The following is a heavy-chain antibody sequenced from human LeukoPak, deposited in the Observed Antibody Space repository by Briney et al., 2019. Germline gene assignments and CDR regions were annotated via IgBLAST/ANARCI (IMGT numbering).Heavy chain of an antibody. D-gene: IGHD3-3*01. CDR1: GGSISSGGYY. V-gene: IGHV4-31*03. Sequence: SETLSLTCTVSGGSISSGGYYWSWIRQHPGKGLEWIGYIYYSGSTYYNPSLKSRVTISVGTSKNQFSLKLSSVTAADTAVYYCATSSYDFWSGYGRFDPWGQGTLVTVSS. J-gene: IGHJ5*02. CDR2: IYYSGST. CDR3: ATSSYDFWSGYGRFDP.